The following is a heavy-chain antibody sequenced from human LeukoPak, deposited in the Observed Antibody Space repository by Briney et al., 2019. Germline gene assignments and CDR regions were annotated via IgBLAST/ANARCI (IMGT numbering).Heavy chain of an antibody. CDR1: GFTFSSYW. J-gene: IGHJ4*02. CDR2: INSDGSST. Sequence: GGSLRLSCAASGFTFSSYWMHWVRQAPGKGLVWVSRINSDGSSTSYADSVKGRFTISRDNAKNTLYLQMNSLRAEDTAVYYCTRQDCSGGSCSYVDYRGQGTLVTVSS. V-gene: IGHV3-74*01. D-gene: IGHD2-15*01. CDR3: TRQDCSGGSCSYVDY.